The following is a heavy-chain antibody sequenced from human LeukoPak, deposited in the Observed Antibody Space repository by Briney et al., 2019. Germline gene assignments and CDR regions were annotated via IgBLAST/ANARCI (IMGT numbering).Heavy chain of an antibody. Sequence: GGTLGLFRAASGFSFSSYWMTWVRQAPGKGLEWVANLNQYGNDKYYADSVKGRFTISRDNSKNTLYLQMNSLRAEDTAVYYCAKEYDRGGYEGAGFDYWGQGTLVTVSS. CDR1: GFSFSSYW. J-gene: IGHJ4*02. CDR3: AKEYDRGGYEGAGFDY. V-gene: IGHV3-7*03. D-gene: IGHD3-22*01. CDR2: LNQYGNDK.